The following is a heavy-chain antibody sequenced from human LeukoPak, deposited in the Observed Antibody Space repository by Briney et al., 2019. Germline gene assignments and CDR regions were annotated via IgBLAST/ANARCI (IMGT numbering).Heavy chain of an antibody. V-gene: IGHV3-30*03. Sequence: PGGSLRLSCAASGFTYSSYAMSWVRQAPGKGLEWVAVIPYDGTNKYYADSVKGRFTISRDTSKNTLYLQMNSLRAEDTAVYYCARDMTTMVRGVYYYYMDVWGKGTTVTISS. CDR3: ARDMTTMVRGVYYYYMDV. D-gene: IGHD3-10*01. CDR2: IPYDGTNK. J-gene: IGHJ6*03. CDR1: GFTYSSYA.